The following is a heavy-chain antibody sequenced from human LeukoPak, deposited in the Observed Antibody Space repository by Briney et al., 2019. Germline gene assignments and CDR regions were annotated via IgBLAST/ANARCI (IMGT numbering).Heavy chain of an antibody. D-gene: IGHD5-18*01. Sequence: PSETLSLTCSVSGASISSGSNYWGWIRQPPGKTLEWIGSIYSSGSTYYNSSLQSRVIIIIDTPKNHFSLTLSSVTAADTAVYYCARGRKYTSGYRVTELGSGYSDYWGQGTLVTVSS. CDR1: GASISSGSNY. J-gene: IGHJ4*02. CDR2: IYSSGST. CDR3: ARGRKYTSGYRVTELGSGYSDY. V-gene: IGHV4-39*07.